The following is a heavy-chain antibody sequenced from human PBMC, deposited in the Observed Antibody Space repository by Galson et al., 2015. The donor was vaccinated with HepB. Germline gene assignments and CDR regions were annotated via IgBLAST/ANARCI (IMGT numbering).Heavy chain of an antibody. CDR3: ANDFNWPEGS. J-gene: IGHJ5*02. CDR2: IHTSGDRT. Sequence: SLRLSCAGSGFIFSAYDMNWVRQAPGKGLEWVSNIHTSGDRTYYADSVEGRFTISRDDSKNTLYLQMNNVRAEDTAIYYCANDFNWPEGSWGQGTLVTVSS. CDR1: GFIFSAYD. V-gene: IGHV3-23*01.